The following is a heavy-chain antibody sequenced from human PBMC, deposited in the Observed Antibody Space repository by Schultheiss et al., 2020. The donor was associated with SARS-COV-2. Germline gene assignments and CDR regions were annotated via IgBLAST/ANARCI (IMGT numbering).Heavy chain of an antibody. J-gene: IGHJ6*02. CDR1: GFTFSSYD. D-gene: IGHD3-10*01. Sequence: GGSLRLSCAASGFTFSSYDMHWVRQATGKGLEWVSAIGTAGDTYYPGSVKGRFTISRENAKNSLYLQMNSLRAGDTAVYYCARERSITMVQGVMPVHYYYGMDVWGQGTTVTVSS. V-gene: IGHV3-13*01. CDR2: IGTAGDT. CDR3: ARERSITMVQGVMPVHYYYGMDV.